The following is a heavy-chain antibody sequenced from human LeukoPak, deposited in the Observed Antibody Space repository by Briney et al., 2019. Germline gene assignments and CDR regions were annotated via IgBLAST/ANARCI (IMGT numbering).Heavy chain of an antibody. J-gene: IGHJ4*02. D-gene: IGHD3-16*02. CDR3: AREITFGGVIVNDY. V-gene: IGHV4-4*07. Sequence: PSETLSLTCTVSGGSISSYYWSWIRQPAGKGLEWIGRIYTSGSTNYNPSLKSRVTMSVDTSKNQSSLKLSSVTAADTAVYYCAREITFGGVIVNDYWGQGTLVTVSS. CDR2: IYTSGST. CDR1: GGSISSYY.